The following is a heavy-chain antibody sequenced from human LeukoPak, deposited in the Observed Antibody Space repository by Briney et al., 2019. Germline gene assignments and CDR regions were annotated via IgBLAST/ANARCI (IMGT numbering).Heavy chain of an antibody. CDR2: IYYSGST. Sequence: SETLSLTCTVSGGSISTYYWSWMRQPPGRGLEWIGYIYYSGSTNHNPSLQSRVTISVDTSKNQFSLKLNAVTAADTAVYYCARGGVPGGFYGSFDYWGQGTLVSVSS. CDR1: GGSISTYY. D-gene: IGHD3-3*01. J-gene: IGHJ4*02. V-gene: IGHV4-59*01. CDR3: ARGGVPGGFYGSFDY.